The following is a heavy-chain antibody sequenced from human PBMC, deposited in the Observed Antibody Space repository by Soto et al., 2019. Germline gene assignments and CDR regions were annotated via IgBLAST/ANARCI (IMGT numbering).Heavy chain of an antibody. CDR1: GYTFTGYA. J-gene: IGHJ4*02. CDR3: ARGDYYDIHDY. D-gene: IGHD3-22*01. Sequence: ASVKVSCKASGYTFTGYAIHWVRQAPGQRLEWMGWINAGNGNTKYSQKFQGRVTITRDTSASTAYMELSSLRSEDTAVCYCARGDYYDIHDYWGQGTLVTVSS. CDR2: INAGNGNT. V-gene: IGHV1-3*01.